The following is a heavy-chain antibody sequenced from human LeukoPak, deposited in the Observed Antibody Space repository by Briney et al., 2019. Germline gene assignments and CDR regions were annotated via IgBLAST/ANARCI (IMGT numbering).Heavy chain of an antibody. CDR2: IWSDGSYR. CDR3: VLGVGGSGSFLLDS. Sequence: QPGGSLRLSCTASGFIFSNSGMHWVRQAPGKGLEWVAVIWSDGSYRYYADSVKGRFTISRENSKNTLYLQMNSLSVEDTAIYYCVLGVGGSGSFLLDSWGQGTLVTVSS. CDR1: GFIFSNSG. D-gene: IGHD3-10*01. J-gene: IGHJ4*02. V-gene: IGHV3-33*01.